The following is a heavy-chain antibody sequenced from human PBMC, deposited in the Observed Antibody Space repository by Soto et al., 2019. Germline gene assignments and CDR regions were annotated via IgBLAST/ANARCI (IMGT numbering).Heavy chain of an antibody. V-gene: IGHV3-30-3*01. J-gene: IGHJ4*02. CDR3: ATLPLEDFDY. CDR1: GFTFSSYA. CDR2: ISYDGSNK. Sequence: GSLRLSCAASGFTFSSYAMHWVRQAPGKGLEWVAVISYDGSNKYYADSVKGRFTISRDNSKNTLYLQMNSLRAEDTAVYYCATLPLEDFDYWGQGTLVTVSS.